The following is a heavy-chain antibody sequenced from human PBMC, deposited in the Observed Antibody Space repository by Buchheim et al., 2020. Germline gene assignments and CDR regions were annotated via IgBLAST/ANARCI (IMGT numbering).Heavy chain of an antibody. CDR3: ARTGYCSSTSCYGDYYYGMDV. CDR2: MNPNSGNT. V-gene: IGHV1-8*01. CDR1: GYTFTSYD. D-gene: IGHD2-2*01. Sequence: QVQLVQSGAEVKKPGASVKVSCKASGYTFTSYDINWVRQATGQGLEWMGWMNPNSGNTGYAQKFQGRVTMTRNTSISTAYLELSSLRSEDTAVYYCARTGYCSSTSCYGDYYYGMDVWGQGTT. J-gene: IGHJ6*02.